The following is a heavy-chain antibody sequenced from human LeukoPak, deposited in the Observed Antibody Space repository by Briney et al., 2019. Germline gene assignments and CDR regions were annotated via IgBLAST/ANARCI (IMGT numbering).Heavy chain of an antibody. V-gene: IGHV3-15*07. J-gene: IGHJ4*02. CDR2: IKSNTNGGTT. CDR1: GFSFSSAW. CDR3: TTEYWGSNY. Sequence: GGSLRLSCAGSGFSFSSAWMNWVRQAPGKGLEWVGLIKSNTNGGTTAYAAPVKGRFTISRDDSKNTLYLQMDSLKTEDTGVYYCTTEYWGSNYWGQGTLVTVPS. D-gene: IGHD7-27*01.